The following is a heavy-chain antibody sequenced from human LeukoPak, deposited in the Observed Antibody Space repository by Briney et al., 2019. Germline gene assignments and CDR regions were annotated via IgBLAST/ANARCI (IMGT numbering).Heavy chain of an antibody. CDR2: ISGSGGST. Sequence: GGSLRLSCAASGFTFSSYGMSWVRQAPGKGLEWVSAISGSGGSTYYADSVKGRFTISRDNSKNTLYLQMNSLRAEDTAVYYCAKDRLLWFGEFQFDPWGQGTLVTVSS. D-gene: IGHD3-10*01. J-gene: IGHJ5*02. CDR3: AKDRLLWFGEFQFDP. CDR1: GFTFSSYG. V-gene: IGHV3-23*01.